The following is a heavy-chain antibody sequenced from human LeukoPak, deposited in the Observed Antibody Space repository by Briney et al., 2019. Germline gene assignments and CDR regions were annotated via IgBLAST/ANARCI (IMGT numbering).Heavy chain of an antibody. Sequence: GSLRLSCEASGFSFSSYWMTWIRLPPGKGLEWIGEIHHRGTTYYNPSLRSRVTISVDTSKNQFSLRLTSVTAADTAVYYCARVTYNGYQHLDYWGQGNLVTVS. J-gene: IGHJ4*02. V-gene: IGHV4-4*02. D-gene: IGHD3-10*01. CDR1: GFSFSSYW. CDR2: IHHRGTT. CDR3: ARVTYNGYQHLDY.